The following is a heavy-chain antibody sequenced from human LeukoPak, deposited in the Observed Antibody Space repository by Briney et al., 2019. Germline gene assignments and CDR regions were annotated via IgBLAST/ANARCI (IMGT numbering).Heavy chain of an antibody. CDR3: AKVQGYCSSTSCKDY. V-gene: IGHV3-9*01. J-gene: IGHJ4*02. CDR1: GFTFDDYA. CDR2: ISWNSGSI. Sequence: GRSLRLSCAASGFTFDDYAMHWVRQAPGKGLEWVSGISWNSGSIGYADSVKGRFTISRDNAKNSLYLQMNSLRAEDTAVYYCAKVQGYCSSTSCKDYWGQGTLVTVS. D-gene: IGHD2-2*01.